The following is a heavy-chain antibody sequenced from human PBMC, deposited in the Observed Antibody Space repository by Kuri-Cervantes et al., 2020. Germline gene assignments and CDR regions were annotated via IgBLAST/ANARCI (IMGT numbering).Heavy chain of an antibody. D-gene: IGHD2-8*01. Sequence: ASVKVSCKASGYTFTSYYMHWVRQAPGQGLEWMGIINPSGGSTSYAQKFQGRVTMTRDTSTSTVYMELSSLRSEDTAVYYCARGYCTNGVCYTGRFDYWGQGTLVTVSS. J-gene: IGHJ4*02. CDR3: ARGYCTNGVCYTGRFDY. CDR1: GYTFTSYY. V-gene: IGHV1-46*01. CDR2: INPSGGST.